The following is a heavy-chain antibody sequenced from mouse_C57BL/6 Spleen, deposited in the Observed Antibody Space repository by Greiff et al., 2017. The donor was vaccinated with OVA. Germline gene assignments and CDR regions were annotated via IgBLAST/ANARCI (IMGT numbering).Heavy chain of an antibody. Sequence: EVQLVESGAELVRPGSSVKMSCKTSGYTFTSYGINWVKQRPGQGLEWIGYIYIGNGYTEYNEKFKGKATLTSDTSSITAYMPLSSLTSEDSAIYFCARHTPHYPGGDMDYWGQGTSVTVSS. CDR3: ARHTPHYPGGDMDY. J-gene: IGHJ4*01. CDR2: IYIGNGYT. V-gene: IGHV1-58*01. D-gene: IGHD1-2*01. CDR1: GYTFTSYG.